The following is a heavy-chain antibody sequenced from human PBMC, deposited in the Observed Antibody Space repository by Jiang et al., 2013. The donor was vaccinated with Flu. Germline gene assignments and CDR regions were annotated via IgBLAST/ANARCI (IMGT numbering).Heavy chain of an antibody. V-gene: IGHV7-4-1*02. J-gene: IGHJ4*02. CDR1: GYTFTSYA. D-gene: IGHD3-10*01. Sequence: SGSELKKPGASVKVSCKASGYTFTSYAMNWVRQAPGQGLEWMGWINTNTGNPTYAQGFTGRFVFSLDISVSTAYLQISSLKAEDTAVYYCARSPYSPYYYGSGSYYKYWGQGTLVTVSS. CDR2: INTNTGNP. CDR3: ARSPYSPYYYGSGSYYKY.